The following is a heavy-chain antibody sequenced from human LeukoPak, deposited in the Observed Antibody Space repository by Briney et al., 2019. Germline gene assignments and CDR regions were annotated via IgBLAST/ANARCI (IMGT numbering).Heavy chain of an antibody. CDR3: ARGRECSSTSCYMSTYPPNHYYYYMDV. CDR1: GGSFSGYY. CDR2: INHSGST. V-gene: IGHV4-34*01. D-gene: IGHD2-2*02. J-gene: IGHJ6*03. Sequence: SETLSLTCAVYGGSFSGYYWSWIRQPPGKGLEWIGEINHSGSTNYNPSLKSRVTISVDTSKNQFSLKLSSVTAADTAVYYCARGRECSSTSCYMSTYPPNHYYYYMDVWGKGTTVTVSS.